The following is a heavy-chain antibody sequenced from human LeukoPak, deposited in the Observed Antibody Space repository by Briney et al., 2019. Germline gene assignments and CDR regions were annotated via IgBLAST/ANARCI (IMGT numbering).Heavy chain of an antibody. CDR2: ISSYGRST. D-gene: IGHD3-22*01. J-gene: IGHJ2*01. CDR3: ARSMIASYWYFNL. CDR1: GFTFSSYA. Sequence: PGGSLRLSCAASGFTFSSYAMHWVRQAPGKGLEYVWAISSYGRSTYYANSVQGRFTIFSDSSKNTLYLQMGSLRAEDMAVYYCARSMIASYWYFNLWGRGTLVTVSS. V-gene: IGHV3-64*01.